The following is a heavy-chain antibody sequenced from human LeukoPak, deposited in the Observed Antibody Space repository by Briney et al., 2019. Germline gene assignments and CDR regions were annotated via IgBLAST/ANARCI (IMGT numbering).Heavy chain of an antibody. Sequence: GGSLRLSCAASGFTFSSYGMHWVRQAPGKGLEWVAVISYDGSNKYYADSVKGRFTISRDNSKNTLYLQMNSLRAEDTAVYYCARASYQFNYFDYWGQGTLVTVSS. D-gene: IGHD2-2*01. CDR1: GFTFSSYG. CDR2: ISYDGSNK. V-gene: IGHV3-30*19. J-gene: IGHJ4*02. CDR3: ARASYQFNYFDY.